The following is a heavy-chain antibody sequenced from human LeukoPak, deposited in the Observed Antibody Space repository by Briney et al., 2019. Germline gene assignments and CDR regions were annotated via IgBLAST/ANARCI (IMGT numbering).Heavy chain of an antibody. CDR2: ISGSGGST. D-gene: IGHD3-3*01. V-gene: IGHV3-23*01. CDR3: AKHYAFWSGPDY. Sequence: GGSLRLSCAASGFTFSSYAMNWVRQAPGKGLEWVSGISGSGGSTYYADSVKGQFTISRDNSKNTLYLQMNSLRVEDTAVYYCAKHYAFWSGPDYWGQGTLVTVSS. J-gene: IGHJ4*02. CDR1: GFTFSSYA.